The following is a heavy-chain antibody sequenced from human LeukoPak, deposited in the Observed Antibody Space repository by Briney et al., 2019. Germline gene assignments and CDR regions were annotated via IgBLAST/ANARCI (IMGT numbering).Heavy chain of an antibody. V-gene: IGHV5-51*01. CDR2: IYPGDSDT. J-gene: IGHJ6*03. CDR1: GYSFTSYW. Sequence: GESLKISCKGSGYSFTSYWIGWVRQMPGKGLEWMGIIYPGDSDTRYSPSFQGQVTISADKSISTAYLQWSSLKASDTAMYYCARQFQGGWGLYYCMDVWGKGTTVTVSS. D-gene: IGHD3-16*01. CDR3: ARQFQGGWGLYYCMDV.